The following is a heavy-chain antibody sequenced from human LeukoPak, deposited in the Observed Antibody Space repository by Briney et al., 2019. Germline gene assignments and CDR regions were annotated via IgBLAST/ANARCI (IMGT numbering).Heavy chain of an antibody. Sequence: PGGSLGLSCAASGFTFSSYAMSWVRQAPGKGLEWVSAISGSGGSTYYADSVKGRFIISRDNSKNTLYLQMNSLRAEDTAVYYCAKVCRDGYNSGLDYWGQGTLVTVSS. V-gene: IGHV3-23*01. CDR1: GFTFSSYA. J-gene: IGHJ4*02. CDR2: ISGSGGST. D-gene: IGHD5-24*01. CDR3: AKVCRDGYNSGLDY.